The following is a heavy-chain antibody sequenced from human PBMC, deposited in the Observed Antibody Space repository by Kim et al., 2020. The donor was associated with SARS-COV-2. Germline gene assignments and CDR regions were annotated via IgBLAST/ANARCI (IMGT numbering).Heavy chain of an antibody. D-gene: IGHD2-15*01. CDR1: GFTFSSYG. CDR3: AKEGRWYYFDY. V-gene: IGHV3-30*18. CDR2: ISYDGSNK. Sequence: GGSLRLSCAASGFTFSSYGMHWVRQAPGKGLEWVAVISYDGSNKYYADSVKGRFTISRDNSKNTLYLQMNSLRAEDTAVYYCAKEGRWYYFDYWGQGTLVTVSS. J-gene: IGHJ4*02.